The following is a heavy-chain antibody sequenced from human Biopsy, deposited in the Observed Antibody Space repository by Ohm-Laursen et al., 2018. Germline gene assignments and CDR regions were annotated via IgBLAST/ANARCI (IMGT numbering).Heavy chain of an antibody. Sequence: SLRLSCSASGFDFSDYSMSWVRQAPGKGLEWVSSISASGNHIYYTDSVKGRFTVSRDNGKNSVYLQMNSLRVEDTAVYYCVRDGEAKYCKHGVCPSDFWGQGTLVTVSS. CDR3: VRDGEAKYCKHGVCPSDF. J-gene: IGHJ4*02. CDR1: GFDFSDYS. V-gene: IGHV3-21*01. D-gene: IGHD2-8*01. CDR2: ISASGNHI.